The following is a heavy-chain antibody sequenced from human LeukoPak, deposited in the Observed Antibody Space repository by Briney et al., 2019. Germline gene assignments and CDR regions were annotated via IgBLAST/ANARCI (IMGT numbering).Heavy chain of an antibody. CDR3: ARGGATVTRRYFDL. CDR2: IYYSGST. D-gene: IGHD4-17*01. J-gene: IGHJ2*01. Sequence: NPSETLSLTCTVSGGSISSGGYYWSWIRQHPGKGLEWIGYIYYSGSTYYNPSLKSRVTISVDTSKNQFSLELSSVTAADTAVYYCARGGATVTRRYFDLWGRGTLVTVSS. CDR1: GGSISSGGYY. V-gene: IGHV4-31*03.